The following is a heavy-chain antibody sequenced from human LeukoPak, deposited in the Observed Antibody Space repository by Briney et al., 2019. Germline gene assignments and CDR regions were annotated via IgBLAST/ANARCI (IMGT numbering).Heavy chain of an antibody. D-gene: IGHD1-26*01. CDR2: ICWDSGSI. CDR1: GFTFDDYA. CDR3: AKDGADAGRPSDAFDI. V-gene: IGHV3-9*01. Sequence: GGSLRLSCAASGFTFDDYAMHWVRQAPGKGLEWVSGICWDSGSIDYADSVKGRFTISRENAKNSLYLQMNSLRAEDTALYYCAKDGADAGRPSDAFDIWGQGTMVSVSS. J-gene: IGHJ3*02.